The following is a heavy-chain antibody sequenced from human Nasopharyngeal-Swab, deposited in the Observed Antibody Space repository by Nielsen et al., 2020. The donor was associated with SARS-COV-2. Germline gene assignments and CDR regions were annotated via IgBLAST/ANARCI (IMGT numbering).Heavy chain of an antibody. Sequence: LSLTSALSGDRVSINSDAWNWIRQSPSRGLGGLCRTYYTSKWINDYAVSVKSRIIIYPDTSKNQFSLQLKSVTPEDTAVYFCARGWLRGGFDYWGQGTLVTVAS. J-gene: IGHJ4*02. CDR1: GDRVSINSDA. CDR2: TYYTSKWIN. CDR3: ARGWLRGGFDY. D-gene: IGHD5-12*01. V-gene: IGHV6-1*01.